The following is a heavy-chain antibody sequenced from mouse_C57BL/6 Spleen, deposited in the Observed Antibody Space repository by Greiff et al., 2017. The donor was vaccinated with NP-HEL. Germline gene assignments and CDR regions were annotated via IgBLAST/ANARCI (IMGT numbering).Heavy chain of an antibody. D-gene: IGHD1-1*01. CDR2: ISSGSSTI. V-gene: IGHV5-17*01. Sequence: EVKLVESGGGLVKPGGSLKLSCAASGFTFSDYGMHWVRQAPEKGLEWVAYISSGSSTIYYADTVKGRFTISRDNAKNTLFLQMTSLRSEDTAMYYCARTRITTVVATHWGQGTLVTVSA. CDR3: ARTRITTVVATH. CDR1: GFTFSDYG. J-gene: IGHJ3*01.